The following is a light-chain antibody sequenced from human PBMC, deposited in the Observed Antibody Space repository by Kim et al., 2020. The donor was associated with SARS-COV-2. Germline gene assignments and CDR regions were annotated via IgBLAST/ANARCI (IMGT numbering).Light chain of an antibody. Sequence: SYELTQPPSVSVSPGQTASINCSGDKLGDKYACWYQQKPGQSPVLVIYQDSKRPSGIPERFSGSNSGNTATLTISGTQAMDEADYYCQAWDSSTGVVFGGGTQLTVL. J-gene: IGLJ2*01. CDR2: QDS. V-gene: IGLV3-1*01. CDR1: KLGDKY. CDR3: QAWDSSTGVV.